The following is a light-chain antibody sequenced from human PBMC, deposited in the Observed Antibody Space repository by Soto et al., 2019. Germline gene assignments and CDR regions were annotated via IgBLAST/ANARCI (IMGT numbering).Light chain of an antibody. J-gene: IGKJ2*01. V-gene: IGKV3-11*01. CDR3: QQRSNWPPYT. Sequence: IVLTQSPATLSLSPGERATLSCRASQSVSSYLAWYQQKPGQAPRPLIYDASNRATGIPARFSGSGSGTDFTLTISSLEPEDFAVYYCQQRSNWPPYTFGQGTKLEIK. CDR1: QSVSSY. CDR2: DAS.